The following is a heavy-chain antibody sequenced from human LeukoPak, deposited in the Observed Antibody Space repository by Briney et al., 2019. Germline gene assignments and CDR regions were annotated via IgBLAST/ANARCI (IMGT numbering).Heavy chain of an antibody. J-gene: IGHJ3*02. CDR1: GFTFSSYE. D-gene: IGHD1-26*01. CDR3: AKDAGTHDAFDI. V-gene: IGHV3-48*03. Sequence: GGSLRLSCAASGFTFSSYEMNWVRQAPGKGLEWVSYISDSGRTIKYADSVKGRFTMSRDNAKNSLYLQMNSLRAEDTAVYYCAKDAGTHDAFDIWGQGTMVTVSS. CDR2: ISDSGRTI.